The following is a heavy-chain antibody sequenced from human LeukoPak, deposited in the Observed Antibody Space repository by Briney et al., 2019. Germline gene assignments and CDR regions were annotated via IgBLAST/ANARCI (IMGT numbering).Heavy chain of an antibody. Sequence: PGGSLRLSCAASGFTFDDYAMHWVRQAPGKGLEWVSGISWNSGSIGYADSVKGRFTISRDNAKNSLYLQMNSLRAEDTALYYCAKGRLMVYAISFYYYYGMDVWGQGTTVTVSS. D-gene: IGHD2-8*01. CDR1: GFTFDDYA. J-gene: IGHJ6*02. CDR2: ISWNSGSI. CDR3: AKGRLMVYAISFYYYYGMDV. V-gene: IGHV3-9*01.